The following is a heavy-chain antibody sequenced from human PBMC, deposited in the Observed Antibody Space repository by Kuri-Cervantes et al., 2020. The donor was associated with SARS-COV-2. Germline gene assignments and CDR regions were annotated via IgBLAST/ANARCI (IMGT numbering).Heavy chain of an antibody. CDR1: GYSISSGYY. Sequence: SQTLSLTCAVSGYSISSGYYWGWIRQPPGKGLEWIGSIYHSGSTNYNPSLKSRVTISVDTSKNQFSLKLSSVTAADTAVYYCARVLAARPGVVDYWGQGTLVTVSS. CDR3: ARVLAARPGVVDY. V-gene: IGHV4-38-2*01. D-gene: IGHD6-6*01. CDR2: IYHSGST. J-gene: IGHJ4*02.